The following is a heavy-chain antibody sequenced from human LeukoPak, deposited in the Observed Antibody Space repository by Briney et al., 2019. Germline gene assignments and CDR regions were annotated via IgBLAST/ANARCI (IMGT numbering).Heavy chain of an antibody. V-gene: IGHV4-34*01. Sequence: SETLSLTCAVNGGSFTGLYWNWIRQPPGKGLEWVGEINHSGSTSYNPSPKSRATISVDTSRNQFSLKLSSMTAADTAVYYCLVAAAALGSQHWGQGTLVTVSS. J-gene: IGHJ1*01. CDR3: LVAAAALGSQH. D-gene: IGHD6-13*01. CDR1: GGSFTGLY. CDR2: INHSGST.